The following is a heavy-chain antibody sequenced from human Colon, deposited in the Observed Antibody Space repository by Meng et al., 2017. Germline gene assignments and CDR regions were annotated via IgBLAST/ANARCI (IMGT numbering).Heavy chain of an antibody. CDR1: GFTFSSYW. J-gene: IGHJ4*02. V-gene: IGHV3-7*01. D-gene: IGHD6-19*01. CDR2: IKQDGSEK. CDR3: AREDSSGWYDY. Sequence: GGFLRPSCAASGFTFSSYWMSWVRQAPGKGLEWVANIKQDGSEKYYVDSVKGRFTISRDNAKNSLDLQMNSLRAEDTAVYYCAREDSSGWYDYWGQGTLVTVSS.